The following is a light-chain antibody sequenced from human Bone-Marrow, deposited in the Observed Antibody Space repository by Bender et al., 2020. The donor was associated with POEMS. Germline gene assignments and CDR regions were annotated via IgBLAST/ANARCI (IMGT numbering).Light chain of an antibody. CDR3: YSVADKTMV. V-gene: IGLV3-27*01. J-gene: IGLJ2*01. CDR2: KDS. Sequence: SYELPQPSSVSVSPGQTARITCSGDSLTKKYVRWLQQKPGQAPVMGIYKDSERPSGIPERFSGSNSGTTVTLTISGSQVDVEANYYCYSVADKTMVFGGGIKMTVL. CDR1: SLTKKY.